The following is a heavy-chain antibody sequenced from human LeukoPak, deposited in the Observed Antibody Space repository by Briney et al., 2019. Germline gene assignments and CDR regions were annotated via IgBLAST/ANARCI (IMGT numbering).Heavy chain of an antibody. CDR1: GYTFTSYG. V-gene: IGHV1-18*01. CDR2: ISAYNGNT. Sequence: GASVKVSCKASGYTFTSYGISWVRQAPGQGLEWMGWISAYNGNTNYAQKLQGRVTMTTDTSTSTAYMELRSLRSDDTAVYYCARGYLYCSSTSCYIRIFDYWGQGTLVTVSS. D-gene: IGHD2-2*02. CDR3: ARGYLYCSSTSCYIRIFDY. J-gene: IGHJ4*02.